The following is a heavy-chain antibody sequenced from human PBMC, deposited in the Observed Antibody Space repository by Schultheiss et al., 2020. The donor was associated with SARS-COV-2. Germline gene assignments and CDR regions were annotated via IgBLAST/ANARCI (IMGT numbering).Heavy chain of an antibody. V-gene: IGHV4-59*01. CDR2: IYYSGST. D-gene: IGHD3-9*01. CDR3: ARGDYDILTGYYPPTYYYYYYMDV. Sequence: SQTLSLTCTVSGGSISSYYWSWIRQHPGKGLEWIGYIYYSGSTNYNPSLKSRVTISVDTSKNQFSLKLSSVTAADTAVYYCARGDYDILTGYYPPTYYYYYYMDVWGKGTTVTVSS. J-gene: IGHJ6*03. CDR1: GGSISSYY.